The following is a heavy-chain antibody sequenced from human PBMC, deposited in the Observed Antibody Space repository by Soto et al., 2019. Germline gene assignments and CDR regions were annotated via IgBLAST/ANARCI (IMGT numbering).Heavy chain of an antibody. CDR1: GGSISSSSYY. CDR3: ARQGLRAVYYGMDV. CDR2: TYYSGST. J-gene: IGHJ6*02. Sequence: PSETLSLTCTVSGGSISSSSYYWGWIRQPPGKGLEWIGSTYYSGSTYYNPSLKSRVTISVDTSKNQFSLKLSSVTAADTAVYYCARQGLRAVYYGMDVWGQGTTVTVSS. D-gene: IGHD2-21*01. V-gene: IGHV4-39*01.